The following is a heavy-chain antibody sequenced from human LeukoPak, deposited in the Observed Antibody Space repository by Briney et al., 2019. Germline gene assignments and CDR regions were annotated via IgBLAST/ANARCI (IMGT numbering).Heavy chain of an antibody. CDR1: GYTFTSYD. CDR2: ISAYNGNT. Sequence: ASVKVSCKASGYTFTSYDINWVRQAPGQGLEWMGWISAYNGNTNYAQKLQGRVTMTTDTSTSTAYMELRSLRSDDTAVYYCARDSLKPKNGYYDFWSGYYTHFDYWGQGTLVTVSS. D-gene: IGHD3-3*01. CDR3: ARDSLKPKNGYYDFWSGYYTHFDY. J-gene: IGHJ4*02. V-gene: IGHV1-18*01.